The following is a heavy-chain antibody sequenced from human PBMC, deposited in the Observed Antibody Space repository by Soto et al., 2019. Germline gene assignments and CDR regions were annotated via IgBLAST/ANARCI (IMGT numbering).Heavy chain of an antibody. CDR3: ATGPEDDAFDI. Sequence: EVQLVQSGAEVKKPGATVKISCKVSGYTFTDYYMHWVQQAPGKGLEWMGLVDPEDGETIYAEKFQGRVTITADTSTDPAYMELRSRRAEDTAVYYCATGPEDDAFDIWGQGTMVTFSS. J-gene: IGHJ3*02. CDR2: VDPEDGET. CDR1: GYTFTDYY. V-gene: IGHV1-69-2*01.